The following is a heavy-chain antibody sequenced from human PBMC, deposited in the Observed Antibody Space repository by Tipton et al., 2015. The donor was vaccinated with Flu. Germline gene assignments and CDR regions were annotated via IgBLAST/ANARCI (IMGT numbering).Heavy chain of an antibody. V-gene: IGHV4-38-2*01. D-gene: IGHD4-11*01. CDR3: VRRDYSNYVSDPKSWFDP. Sequence: LRLSCAVSGDSISSDFYWAWIRQFPGKGLEWIGTVSRTGSTIYNPSLKSRVTISIDTSKNQFSLKMKSVTAADKAVYYCVRRDYSNYVSDPKSWFDPWGQGTLVTVSS. CDR2: VSRTGST. J-gene: IGHJ5*02. CDR1: GDSISSDFY.